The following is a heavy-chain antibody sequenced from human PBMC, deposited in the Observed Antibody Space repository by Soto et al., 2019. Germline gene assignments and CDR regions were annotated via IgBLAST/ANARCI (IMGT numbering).Heavy chain of an antibody. V-gene: IGHV2-5*02. Sequence: SGPTLVNPTQTLTLTCTFSGFSLSTSGESVAWLRQPPGKAMEWLAFVYWDYDKRYSPSLKSSLTITKDTSKNQVFLTLTNMDPVDTATFYCAHRRGAVQVERYYYYGMDVWGQGTTVTVSS. CDR2: VYWDYDK. CDR3: AHRRGAVQVERYYYYGMDV. J-gene: IGHJ6*02. CDR1: GFSLSTSGES. D-gene: IGHD1-1*01.